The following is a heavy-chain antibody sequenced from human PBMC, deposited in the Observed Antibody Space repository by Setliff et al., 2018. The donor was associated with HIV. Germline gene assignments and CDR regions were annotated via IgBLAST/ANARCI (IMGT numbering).Heavy chain of an antibody. J-gene: IGHJ6*03. D-gene: IGHD3-10*01. CDR1: GGSITNKY. V-gene: IGHV4-59*01. CDR2: VSSSGTT. CDR3: ARVVSRREDRGTWMKLWLAPYYMDV. Sequence: SETLSLTCAVSGGSITNKYWSWIRQPPGKGLEWLGYVSSSGTTNYTPSLESRLTISVDPSKNQVSLRLSSLTAADTAVYFCARVVSRREDRGTWMKLWLAPYYMDVWGKGTTVTVSS.